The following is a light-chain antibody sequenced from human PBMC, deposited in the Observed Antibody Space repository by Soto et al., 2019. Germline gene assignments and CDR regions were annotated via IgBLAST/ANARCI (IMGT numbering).Light chain of an antibody. V-gene: IGKV4-1*01. CDR2: WAS. CDR1: QSVLYSSNNKNY. CDR3: QQYYSPWT. Sequence: DIVMTQSPDSLAVSLGERATINCKSSQSVLYSSNNKNYLAWYQQKPGQPPKLLIYWASTRESGVPDRFSGSGSGTDFTLTISSLQAEDVAVYYCQQYYSPWTFGQGTKVELE. J-gene: IGKJ1*01.